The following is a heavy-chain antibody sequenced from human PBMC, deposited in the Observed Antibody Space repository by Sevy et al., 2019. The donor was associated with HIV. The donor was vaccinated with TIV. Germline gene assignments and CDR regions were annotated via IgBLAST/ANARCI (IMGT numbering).Heavy chain of an antibody. CDR2: IRNKANSYTT. J-gene: IGHJ5*02. V-gene: IGHV3-72*01. Sequence: GGSLRLSCAASGFTFSDYYMDWVRQAPGKGLEWVGRIRNKANSYTTEFAASVKGRFTISRDDSKNSLYLQMHSLKTAETAVFYCARVMRGILWWSLGSWGQGTLVTVSS. D-gene: IGHD2-21*01. CDR1: GFTFSDYY. CDR3: ARVMRGILWWSLGS.